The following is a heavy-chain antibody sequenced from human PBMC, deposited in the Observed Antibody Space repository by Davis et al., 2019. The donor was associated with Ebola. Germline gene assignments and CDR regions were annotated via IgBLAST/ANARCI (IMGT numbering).Heavy chain of an antibody. CDR1: GYTFTSYY. V-gene: IGHV1-46*01. D-gene: IGHD2-2*01. CDR3: ARNSANCSSTSCSSFRY. CDR2: INPSGGST. J-gene: IGHJ4*02. Sequence: ASVKVSCKASGYTFTSYYMHWVRQAPGQGLEWMGIINPSGGSTSYAQKFQGRVTMTRDTSTSTVYMELSSLRSEDTAVYYCARNSANCSSTSCSSFRYWGQGTLVTVSS.